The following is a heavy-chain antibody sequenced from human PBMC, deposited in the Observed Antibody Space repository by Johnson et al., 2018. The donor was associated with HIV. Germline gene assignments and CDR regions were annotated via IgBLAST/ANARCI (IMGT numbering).Heavy chain of an antibody. CDR1: GFTFSSYA. J-gene: IGHJ3*02. Sequence: VQLVESGGGVVQPGRSLRLSCAASGFTFSSYAMHWVRQATGKGLEWVSAIGTAGDTYYPGSVKGRFTISRENAKNSLYLQMNSLRAEDTAVYYCAREMAWEDAFDIWGQGTMVTVSS. D-gene: IGHD5-24*01. CDR3: AREMAWEDAFDI. V-gene: IGHV3-13*01. CDR2: IGTAGDT.